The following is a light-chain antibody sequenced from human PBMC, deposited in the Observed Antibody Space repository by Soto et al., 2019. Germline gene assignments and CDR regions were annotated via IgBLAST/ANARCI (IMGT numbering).Light chain of an antibody. Sequence: DIQMTQSPSSLSASVGDRVTITCRASQSINSYLNWYQQKPGKAPKLLIYGASSLQGGVPSRFSRSGSGTDFTLTISRLQPEDFTTYYCQQSYSTPRTFGQGTKVEIK. CDR1: QSINSY. CDR2: GAS. CDR3: QQSYSTPRT. J-gene: IGKJ1*01. V-gene: IGKV1-39*01.